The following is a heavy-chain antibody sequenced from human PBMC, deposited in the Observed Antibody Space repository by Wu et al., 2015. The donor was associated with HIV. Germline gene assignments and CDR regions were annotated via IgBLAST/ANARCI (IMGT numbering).Heavy chain of an antibody. J-gene: IGHJ4*02. CDR1: GYTFTRYY. CDR3: ARGHRGYCSGESSPLEGNGYYFDY. D-gene: IGHD2-15*01. V-gene: IGHV1-46*01. CDR2: IKPSGGST. Sequence: QVQLVQSGAEVKKPGASVKVSCKASGYTFTRYYMHWVRQAPGQGLEWMGIIKPSGGSTAYAQKFQGRVTMTRDTSTYTVYMELSSLRSEDTAMYYCARGHRGYCSGESSPLEGNGYYFDYVGPRERVVTVSS.